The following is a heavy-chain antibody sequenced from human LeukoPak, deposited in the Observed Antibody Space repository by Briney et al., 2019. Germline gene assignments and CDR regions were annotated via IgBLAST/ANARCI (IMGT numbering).Heavy chain of an antibody. Sequence: PSETLSLTCTVSGGSISSSSYYWGWIRQPPGKGLEWIGSIYYSGSTYYNPSLKSRVTTSVDTSKNQFSLKLSSVTAADTAVYYCVRGRYSSGWFKDKNWFDPWGQGIPVTVSS. CDR1: GGSISSSSYY. V-gene: IGHV4-39*07. CDR2: IYYSGST. D-gene: IGHD6-19*01. J-gene: IGHJ5*02. CDR3: VRGRYSSGWFKDKNWFDP.